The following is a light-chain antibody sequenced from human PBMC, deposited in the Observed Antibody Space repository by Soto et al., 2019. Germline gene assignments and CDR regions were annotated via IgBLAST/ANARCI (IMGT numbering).Light chain of an antibody. Sequence: IQMTQSPSSVSASVGDRVTITCRASQDVKSWLAWYQQKPGRAPKLLINAASILHTGVPSRFSGSGAGTEFNFTISSLQPEDFATYYCQQGISFPPTFGGGTKVDTK. CDR1: QDVKSW. V-gene: IGKV1-12*01. CDR3: QQGISFPPT. CDR2: AAS. J-gene: IGKJ4*02.